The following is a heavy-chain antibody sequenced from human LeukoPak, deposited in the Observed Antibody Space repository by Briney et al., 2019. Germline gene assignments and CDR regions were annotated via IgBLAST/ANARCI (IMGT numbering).Heavy chain of an antibody. CDR3: AKKAVAGYYNYYMDV. Sequence: GGSLRLSCAASGFTFSSDAMSWVRRAPGKGLEWVSDISGSGGNTYYADSVKGRFTISRDNSKKTLYLEMNSLRAEDTAVYHCAKKAVAGYYNYYMDVWGKGTTVTVSS. D-gene: IGHD6-13*01. J-gene: IGHJ6*03. CDR1: GFTFSSDA. CDR2: ISGSGGNT. V-gene: IGHV3-23*01.